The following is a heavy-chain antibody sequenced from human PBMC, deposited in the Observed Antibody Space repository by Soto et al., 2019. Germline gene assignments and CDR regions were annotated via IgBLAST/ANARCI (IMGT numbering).Heavy chain of an antibody. V-gene: IGHV4-61*08. D-gene: IGHD6-19*01. CDR1: GDSVSSGGYY. CDR2: IYSSGSA. J-gene: IGHJ6*03. Sequence: SETLSLTCTVSGDSVSSGGYYRSWIRQPPGKGLEWIGYIYSSGSANYNPSLKSRVTISRDTSKNQISLKVASVTAADTARYYCATGFSSVYMGACRKVPTVTVSS. CDR3: ATGFSSVYMGA.